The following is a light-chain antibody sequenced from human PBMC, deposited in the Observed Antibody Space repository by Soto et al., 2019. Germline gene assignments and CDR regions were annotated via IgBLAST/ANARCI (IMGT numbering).Light chain of an antibody. J-gene: IGLJ1*01. CDR2: DVT. V-gene: IGLV2-14*01. CDR1: SSDVGGYDY. Sequence: QSVLTQPASVSWSPGHSVTISCTGTSSDVGGYDYVSWYQHHPGKAPKLVIYDVTYRPSGVSDRFSGSKSANTASLTISGLQAEDEADYYCSSYTSSSNYVFGTGTKVTVL. CDR3: SSYTSSSNYV.